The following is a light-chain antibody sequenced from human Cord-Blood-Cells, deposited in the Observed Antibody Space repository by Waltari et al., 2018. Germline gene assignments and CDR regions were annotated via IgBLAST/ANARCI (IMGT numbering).Light chain of an antibody. J-gene: IGKJ1*01. CDR1: QSVSSSY. Sequence: EIVWTQSQGTLSLSPGERDTLPCRASQSVSSSYLAWYQQKPGQAPRLLIYGASSRATGIPDRFSGSGSGTDFTLTISRLEPEDFAVYYCQQYGSSRWTFGQGTKVEIK. CDR3: QQYGSSRWT. CDR2: GAS. V-gene: IGKV3-20*01.